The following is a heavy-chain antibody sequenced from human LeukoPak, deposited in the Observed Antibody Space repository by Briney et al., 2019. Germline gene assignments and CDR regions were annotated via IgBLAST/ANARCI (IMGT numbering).Heavy chain of an antibody. V-gene: IGHV3-30*03. CDR3: ARVRAGYCTSTSCYTGMDV. CDR2: ISYDGSNE. D-gene: IGHD2-2*01. CDR1: GFTFSSYG. J-gene: IGHJ6*02. Sequence: SLRLSCAASGFTFSSYGMHWVRQAPGKGLEWVALISYDGSNEYYADSVRGRFTISRDNSKFTLYMQMSSLRAEDTAVYYCARVRAGYCTSTSCYTGMDVWGQGTTVTVSS.